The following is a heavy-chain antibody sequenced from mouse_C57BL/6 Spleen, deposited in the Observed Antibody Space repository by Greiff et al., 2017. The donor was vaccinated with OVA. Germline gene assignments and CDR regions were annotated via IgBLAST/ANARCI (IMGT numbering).Heavy chain of an antibody. Sequence: VQLQQSGPELVKPGASVKISCKASGYSFTGYYMNWVKQSPEKSLEWIGEINPSTGGTTYNQKFKAKATLTVDKSSSTAYMQLKSLTSEDSAVYYCATGGNYGYYAMDYRGQGTSVTVAA. V-gene: IGHV1-42*01. CDR1: GYSFTGYY. J-gene: IGHJ4*01. CDR3: ATGGNYGYYAMDY. CDR2: INPSTGGT. D-gene: IGHD2-1*01.